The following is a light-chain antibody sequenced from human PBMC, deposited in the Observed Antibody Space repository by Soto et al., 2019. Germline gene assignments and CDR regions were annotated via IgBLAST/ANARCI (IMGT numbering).Light chain of an antibody. CDR1: QSVPRSY. J-gene: IGKJ2*03. Sequence: EIVLTQSPGTLSLSPGERATLSCRASQSVPRSYLAWYQQKPGQAPRLLIYGTSSRATGIPDRFSGSGSGTDFTLTISRLEPEDFAVYYCQQYGGSPLYSFGQGTKVDIK. CDR3: QQYGGSPLYS. CDR2: GTS. V-gene: IGKV3-20*01.